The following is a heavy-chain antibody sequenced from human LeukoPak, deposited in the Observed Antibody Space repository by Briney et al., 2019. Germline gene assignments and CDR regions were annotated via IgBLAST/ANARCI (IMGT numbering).Heavy chain of an antibody. Sequence: GGSLRLSCAASGFTFSSYAMSWVRQAPGKGLEWVSSISGSGNRTYYADSVKGRFTISRDNSKNTLYLQMNSLRAEDTAVYYCARGITMIGGDYFDYWGQGTLVTVSS. CDR3: ARGITMIGGDYFDY. CDR2: ISGSGNRT. J-gene: IGHJ4*02. CDR1: GFTFSSYA. V-gene: IGHV3-23*01. D-gene: IGHD3-22*01.